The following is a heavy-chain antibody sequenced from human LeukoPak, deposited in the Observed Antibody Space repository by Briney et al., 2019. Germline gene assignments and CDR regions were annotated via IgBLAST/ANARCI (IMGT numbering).Heavy chain of an antibody. CDR2: MNPNSGNT. Sequence: GASVKVSCKASGYTFTSYDINWVRQATGQGLEWMGWMNPNSGNTGDAQKFQGRVTMTRNTSTSTAYMELSSLRSEDTAVYYCARGMATVVTQAYYYYYYGMDVWGQGTTVTVSS. J-gene: IGHJ6*02. V-gene: IGHV1-8*01. CDR3: ARGMATVVTQAYYYYYYGMDV. CDR1: GYTFTSYD. D-gene: IGHD4-23*01.